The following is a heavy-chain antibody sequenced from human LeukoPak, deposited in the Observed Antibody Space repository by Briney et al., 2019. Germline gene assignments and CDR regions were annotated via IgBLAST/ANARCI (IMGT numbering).Heavy chain of an antibody. J-gene: IGHJ6*02. CDR3: ARQYAVAGTGYYYGMDV. CDR1: GYTFTGYY. V-gene: IGHV1-2*04. CDR2: INPNSGGT. D-gene: IGHD6-19*01. Sequence: ASVKVSCKASGYTFTGYYMHWVRQAPGQGLEWMGWINPNSGGTNYAQKFQGWVTMTRDTSISTAYMELSRLRSDDTAVYYCARQYAVAGTGYYYGMDVWGQGTTVTVSS.